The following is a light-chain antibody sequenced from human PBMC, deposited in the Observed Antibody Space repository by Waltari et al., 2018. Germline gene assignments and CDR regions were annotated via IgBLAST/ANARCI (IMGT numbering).Light chain of an antibody. Sequence: HSVLTQPPSVSAAPGQKVTISRSGSSSNTGNNYVSWYQQLPGTAPKLLTYENDRGPSVVPDRFSASKYGTSASLGITGLQTGDEADYYCGVWDSSLNSWVFGGGTKLTVL. V-gene: IGLV1-51*02. CDR3: GVWDSSLNSWV. J-gene: IGLJ3*02. CDR1: SSNTGNNY. CDR2: END.